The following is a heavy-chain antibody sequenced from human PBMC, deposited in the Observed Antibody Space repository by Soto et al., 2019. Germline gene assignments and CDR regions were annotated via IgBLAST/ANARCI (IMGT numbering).Heavy chain of an antibody. Sequence: GGSLRLSCAASGFTFSSYAMHWVRQAPGKGLEWVAVISYDGSNKYYADSVKGRFTISRDNSKNTLYLQMNSLRAEVTAVYYCAIEIAVAGTLDYWGQGTLVTVSS. CDR2: ISYDGSNK. D-gene: IGHD6-19*01. CDR1: GFTFSSYA. V-gene: IGHV3-30-3*01. CDR3: AIEIAVAGTLDY. J-gene: IGHJ4*02.